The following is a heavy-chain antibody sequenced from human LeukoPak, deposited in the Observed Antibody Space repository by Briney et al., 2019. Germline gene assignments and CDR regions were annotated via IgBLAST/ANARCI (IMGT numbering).Heavy chain of an antibody. CDR3: ARVSLCPAYSGTYCYYFDY. V-gene: IGHV4-34*01. CDR1: GGSFSGYY. D-gene: IGHD1-26*01. Sequence: SETLSLTCAVYGGSFSGYYWSWIRQPPGKGLEWIGEINHSGSTNYNPSLKNRVTISLDTSKNQFSLKLSSVTAADTAVYYCARVSLCPAYSGTYCYYFDYWGQGTLVTVSS. J-gene: IGHJ4*02. CDR2: INHSGST.